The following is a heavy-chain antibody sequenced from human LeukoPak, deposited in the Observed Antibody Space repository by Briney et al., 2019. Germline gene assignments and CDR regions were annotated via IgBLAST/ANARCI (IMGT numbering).Heavy chain of an antibody. J-gene: IGHJ6*03. V-gene: IGHV4-59*01. Sequence: SETLSLTCTVSGASISSYYWTWIRQPPGKGLEWIGYIYYSRSTNYNPSLKSRVTISVDTSKNQFSLKLNSVTAADTAVYYCARDAVGATVGRYMDVWGKGTTVTVSS. CDR1: GASISSYY. CDR3: ARDAVGATVGRYMDV. CDR2: IYYSRST. D-gene: IGHD1-26*01.